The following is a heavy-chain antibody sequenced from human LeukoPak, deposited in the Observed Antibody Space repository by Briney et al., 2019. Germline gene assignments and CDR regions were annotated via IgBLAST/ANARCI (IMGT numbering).Heavy chain of an antibody. J-gene: IGHJ3*02. V-gene: IGHV1-2*02. D-gene: IGHD5-18*01. CDR1: GFTFTGYY. CDR2: INPNSGDT. CDR3: ARDRSPSWDTSGYFFAFDI. Sequence: ASVKVSCKASGFTFTGYYIHWVRQAPGQGLEWMGWINPNSGDTKYAQKFQGRVTMTRDTSIRTAYMELSRLRSDDTAVYYCARDRSPSWDTSGYFFAFDIWGQGTMVSVSS.